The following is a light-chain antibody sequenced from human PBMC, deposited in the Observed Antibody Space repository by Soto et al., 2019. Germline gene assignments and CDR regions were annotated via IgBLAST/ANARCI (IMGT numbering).Light chain of an antibody. J-gene: IGKJ1*01. CDR3: QQYGTSPPWT. V-gene: IGKV3-20*01. CDR1: QSVSSNY. Sequence: DIVLTQSPGTLSLSPGERATLSCRASQSVSSNYLAWYQQKPGQAPRLLIYGASSRAMGIPDRFRGSGSGTDFTLTISRLEPDDFAVYYCQQYGTSPPWTFGQGTKVEIK. CDR2: GAS.